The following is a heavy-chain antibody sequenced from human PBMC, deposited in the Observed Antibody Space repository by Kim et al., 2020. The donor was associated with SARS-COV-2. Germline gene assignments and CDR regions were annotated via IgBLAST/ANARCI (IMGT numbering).Heavy chain of an antibody. Sequence: GGSLRLSCAASGFTFSSHWMTWVRQAPGKGLEWVANIKQDGSETYYGDSVEGRFSISRDNAKNSLFLEMNSLRPEDTAIYFCVKSGRTHNSASRHYG. CDR1: GFTFSSHW. CDR3: VKSGRTHNSASRHYG. V-gene: IGHV3-7*01. CDR2: IKQDGSET. D-gene: IGHD5-12*01. J-gene: IGHJ6*01.